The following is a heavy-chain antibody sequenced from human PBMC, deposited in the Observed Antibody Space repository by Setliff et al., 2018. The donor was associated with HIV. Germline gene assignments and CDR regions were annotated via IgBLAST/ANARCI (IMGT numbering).Heavy chain of an antibody. CDR3: ARKSVEISFGELATPFDF. CDR2: ISTQNGNT. CDR1: GYTFTSYG. V-gene: IGHV1-18*01. D-gene: IGHD3-10*01. Sequence: ASVKVSCKASGYTFTSYGISWLRQAPGQGLEWMGWISTQNGNTNYAQKFQGRVTMTTDTSTSTAYMELRSLTSDDTAVYYCARKSVEISFGELATPFDFWGQGTAVTVSS. J-gene: IGHJ4*02.